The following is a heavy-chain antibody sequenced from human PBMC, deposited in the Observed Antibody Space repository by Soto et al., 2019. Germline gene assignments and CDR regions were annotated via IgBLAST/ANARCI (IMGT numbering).Heavy chain of an antibody. J-gene: IGHJ6*03. CDR2: IRHDGSKK. CDR3: ARGTVYYMDV. V-gene: IGHV3-33*08. Sequence: PGGSLRLSCAASGFIFSDYWMSWVRQAPGKGLEWVAVIRHDGSKKYHVDSVKGRFTISRDNSKNTLYLQMNSLRAEDTAVYYCARGTVYYMDVWGKGTTVTVSS. D-gene: IGHD1-1*01. CDR1: GFIFSDYW.